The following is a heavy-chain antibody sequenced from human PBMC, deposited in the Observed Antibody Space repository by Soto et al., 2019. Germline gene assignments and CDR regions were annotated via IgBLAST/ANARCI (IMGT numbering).Heavy chain of an antibody. CDR1: GSTFRSFT. D-gene: IGHD6-13*01. J-gene: IGHJ5*02. CDR2: ISSNSAYI. CDR3: TRDASRDSSARGWFDP. Sequence: PGGSLRLSCAASGSTFRSFTMNWVRQAPGKGLEWDSTISSNSAYIYYTDALRGRFTISRDNAKNSLHLQMNSLRAEDTAVYYCTRDASRDSSARGWFDPWGPGTLVTVSS. V-gene: IGHV3-21*01.